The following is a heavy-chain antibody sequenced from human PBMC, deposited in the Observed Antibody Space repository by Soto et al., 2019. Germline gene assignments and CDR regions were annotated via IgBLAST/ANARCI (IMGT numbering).Heavy chain of an antibody. Sequence: PSETLSLTCTVSGGSISSGGYYWSWIRQGPGKGLGWLGYIEYSGSTYYNPSLKSRVTISVDTSKNQFYLKLSSVTSAATAVYYCARDWTPYDILTGYSGPHAFDIWGPGTMVTVSS. CDR2: IEYSGST. D-gene: IGHD3-9*01. CDR3: ARDWTPYDILTGYSGPHAFDI. CDR1: GGSISSGGYY. J-gene: IGHJ3*02. V-gene: IGHV4-31*03.